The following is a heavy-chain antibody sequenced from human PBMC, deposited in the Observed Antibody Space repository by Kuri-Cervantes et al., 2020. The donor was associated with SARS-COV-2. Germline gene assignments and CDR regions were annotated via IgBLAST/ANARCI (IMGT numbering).Heavy chain of an antibody. V-gene: IGHV3-7*05. CDR2: IDHHETEK. D-gene: IGHD3-16*02. Sequence: GGSLRLSCAASSLTFSDYWMTWVRQAPGKGLEWVANIDHHETEKNYVDSVRGRFTISRDNFKNSLYLQMNNLRVEDSAVYSCATYRDKYETRHFEFWGHGTLVTVSS. CDR1: SLTFSDYW. J-gene: IGHJ4*01. CDR3: ATYRDKYETRHFEF.